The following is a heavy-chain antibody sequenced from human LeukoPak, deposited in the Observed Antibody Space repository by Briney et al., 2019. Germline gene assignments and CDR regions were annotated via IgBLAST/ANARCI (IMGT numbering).Heavy chain of an antibody. CDR3: ASRPGMRWLQFDY. Sequence: PGGSPRLSCAASGFTFSSYWMHWVRQAPGKGLVWVSRINSDGSSTSYADSVKGRFTISRDNAKNTLYLQMNSLRAEDTAVYYCASRPGMRWLQFDYWGQGTLVTVSS. CDR2: INSDGSST. D-gene: IGHD5-24*01. V-gene: IGHV3-74*01. J-gene: IGHJ4*02. CDR1: GFTFSSYW.